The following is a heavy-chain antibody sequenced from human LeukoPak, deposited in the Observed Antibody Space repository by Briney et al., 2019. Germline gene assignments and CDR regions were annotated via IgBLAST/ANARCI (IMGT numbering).Heavy chain of an antibody. Sequence: ASVKVSCKASGGTFSSYAISWVRQAPGQGLEWMGIINPSGGDTRYAQEFQGRVTMTRDTSTSTVYMELSSLRSEDTAVYYCARVYYGGNSAAFDIWGQGTMVTVSS. CDR2: INPSGGDT. D-gene: IGHD4-23*01. V-gene: IGHV1-46*01. CDR1: GGTFSSYA. CDR3: ARVYYGGNSAAFDI. J-gene: IGHJ3*02.